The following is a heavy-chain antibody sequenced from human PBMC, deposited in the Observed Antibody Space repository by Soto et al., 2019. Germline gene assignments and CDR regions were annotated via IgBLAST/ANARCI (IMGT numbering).Heavy chain of an antibody. CDR2: IYYSGST. J-gene: IGHJ4*02. D-gene: IGHD3-10*01. V-gene: IGHV4-31*03. Sequence: QVQLQESGPGLVKPSQTLSLTCTVSGDSISSGGYYWSWIRQHPGKGLEWIGYIYYSGSTYYNPSLKSRVTISVDTSKNQFSLKLSSVTAADTAVYYCARGVTMVRGVMVDYWGQGTLVTVSS. CDR3: ARGVTMVRGVMVDY. CDR1: GDSISSGGYY.